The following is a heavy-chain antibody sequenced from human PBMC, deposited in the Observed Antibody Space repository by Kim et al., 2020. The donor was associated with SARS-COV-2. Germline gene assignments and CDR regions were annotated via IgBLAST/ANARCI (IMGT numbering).Heavy chain of an antibody. CDR1: GYTFTSYW. V-gene: IGHV5-51*01. D-gene: IGHD5-18*01. CDR2: IYPGDSDT. CDR3: AARIHLWAYDAFDI. J-gene: IGHJ3*02. Sequence: GESLKISCKGSGYTFTSYWIGWVRQMPGKGLEWMGIIYPGDSDTRYSPSFQGQVTISADKSTTSAYLQWSSLKASDTAMYYCAARIHLWAYDAFDIWGQGTMVTVSS.